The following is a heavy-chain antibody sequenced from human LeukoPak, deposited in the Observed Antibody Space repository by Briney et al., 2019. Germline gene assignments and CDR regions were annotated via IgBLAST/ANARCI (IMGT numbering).Heavy chain of an antibody. D-gene: IGHD6-19*01. J-gene: IGHJ5*02. CDR1: GYTFTGYY. V-gene: IGHV1-2*02. CDR3: ARAAVGIAVGSGNWFDP. Sequence: GASVKVSCKASGYTFTGYYMHWVRQAPGQGLEWMGWINPNSGGTNYAQKFQGRVTMTRDTSISTAYMELSRLRSDDTAVYYCARAAVGIAVGSGNWFDPWGQGTLVTVSS. CDR2: INPNSGGT.